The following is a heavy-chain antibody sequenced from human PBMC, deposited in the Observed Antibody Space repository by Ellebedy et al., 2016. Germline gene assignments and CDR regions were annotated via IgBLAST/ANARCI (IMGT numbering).Heavy chain of an antibody. Sequence: SETLSLXXAVSGGSISSGGYSWSWIRQPPGKGLEWIGYIYHSGSTYYNPSLKSRVTISVDRSKNQFSLKLSSVTAADTAVYYCARAQKRKWELLRRGDAFDIWGQGTMVTVSS. D-gene: IGHD1-26*01. J-gene: IGHJ3*02. CDR1: GGSISSGGYS. V-gene: IGHV4-30-2*01. CDR3: ARAQKRKWELLRRGDAFDI. CDR2: IYHSGST.